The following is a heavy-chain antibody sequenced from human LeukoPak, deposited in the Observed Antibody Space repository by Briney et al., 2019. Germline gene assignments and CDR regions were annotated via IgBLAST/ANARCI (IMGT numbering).Heavy chain of an antibody. D-gene: IGHD6-19*01. CDR2: ISSSGYTI. J-gene: IGHJ4*02. Sequence: GGSLRLSCAASGFTFSDYYMTWIRQAPAKGLEWLSFISSSGYTIYYADSVKGRFTISRDNAKNSLYLQMNSLRAEDTAVYYCARVRSSGYVDYWGQGTLVTVSS. V-gene: IGHV3-11*04. CDR1: GFTFSDYY. CDR3: ARVRSSGYVDY.